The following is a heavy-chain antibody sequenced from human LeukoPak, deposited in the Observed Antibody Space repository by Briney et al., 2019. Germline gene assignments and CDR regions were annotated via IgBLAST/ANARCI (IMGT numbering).Heavy chain of an antibody. Sequence: GGSLRLSCAASGFTFSSYSMNWVRQAPGKGLEWVSSISSSSSYIYYADSVKGRFTISRDNAKNSLYLQMNSLRAEDTAVYYCARDSGFDSGMDVWGQGTTVTVSS. D-gene: IGHD1-26*01. CDR2: ISSSSSYI. CDR1: GFTFSSYS. V-gene: IGHV3-21*01. CDR3: ARDSGFDSGMDV. J-gene: IGHJ6*02.